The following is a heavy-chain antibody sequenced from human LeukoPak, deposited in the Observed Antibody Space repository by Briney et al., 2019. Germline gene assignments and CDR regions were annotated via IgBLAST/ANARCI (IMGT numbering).Heavy chain of an antibody. D-gene: IGHD2-15*01. V-gene: IGHV3-30-3*01. J-gene: IGHJ4*02. CDR3: ARVDCSGGSCYLRPSDY. Sequence: GGSLRLSCAASGFTFSSYAIHWVRQAPGKGLEWVAVISYDGSNKYYGDSVKGRFTISRDNSKNTLYLQMNSLRGEDTAVYYCARVDCSGGSCYLRPSDYWGQGTLVTVSS. CDR1: GFTFSSYA. CDR2: ISYDGSNK.